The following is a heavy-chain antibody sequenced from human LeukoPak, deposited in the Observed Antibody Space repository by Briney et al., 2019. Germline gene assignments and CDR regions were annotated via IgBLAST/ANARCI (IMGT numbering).Heavy chain of an antibody. Sequence: ASVKVSCKASGYTFTSYDINWVRQATGQGLEWMGWMNPNSGNTGYAQKFQGRVTMARNTSISTAYMELSSLRSEDTAVYYCARSHYSSSWYFSGRYYYYYYYMDVWGKGTTVTVSS. CDR3: ARSHYSSSWYFSGRYYYYYYYMDV. CDR1: GYTFTSYD. J-gene: IGHJ6*03. CDR2: MNPNSGNT. V-gene: IGHV1-8*01. D-gene: IGHD6-13*01.